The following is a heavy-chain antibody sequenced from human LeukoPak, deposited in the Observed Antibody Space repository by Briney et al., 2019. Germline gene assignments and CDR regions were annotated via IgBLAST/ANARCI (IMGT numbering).Heavy chain of an antibody. V-gene: IGHV3-30-3*01. CDR3: ARASYCGGDCYPYYYGMDV. J-gene: IGHJ6*02. Sequence: GGSLRLSCAASGFTFSSYAMHWVRQAPGKGLEWVAVISYDGSNKYYADSVKGRFTISRDNSKNTLYLQMNSLRAEDTAVYYCARASYCGGDCYPYYYGMDVWGQGTTVTVSS. D-gene: IGHD2-21*02. CDR2: ISYDGSNK. CDR1: GFTFSSYA.